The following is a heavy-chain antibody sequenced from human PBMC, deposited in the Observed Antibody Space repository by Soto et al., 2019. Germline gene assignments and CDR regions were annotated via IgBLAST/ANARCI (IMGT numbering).Heavy chain of an antibody. CDR3: AKDYGHQLVYYYYGMDV. D-gene: IGHD6-6*01. V-gene: IGHV3-30*18. J-gene: IGHJ6*02. CDR2: ISYDGSNK. CDR1: GFTFSSYG. Sequence: GGSLRLSCAASGFTFSSYGMHWVRQAPGKGLEWVAVISYDGSNKYYADSVKGRFTISRDNSKNTLYLQMNSLRAEDTAVYYCAKDYGHQLVYYYYGMDVWGQGTTVTVSS.